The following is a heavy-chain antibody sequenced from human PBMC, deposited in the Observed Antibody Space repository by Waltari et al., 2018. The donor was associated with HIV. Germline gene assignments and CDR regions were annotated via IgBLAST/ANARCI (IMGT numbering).Heavy chain of an antibody. Sequence: QVQLVQSGSVVKKPGASVQVSCKASGYTFTSYDVNWVRQATAQGREWIGWMNPNSGNTGYAQKFQGRISLTRNTSISTAYMELSSLTSEDTAVYYCARNDQLIRYFVYWGQGTLVTVSS. D-gene: IGHD3-3*01. CDR1: GYTFTSYD. V-gene: IGHV1-8*01. CDR3: ARNDQLIRYFVY. J-gene: IGHJ4*02. CDR2: MNPNSGNT.